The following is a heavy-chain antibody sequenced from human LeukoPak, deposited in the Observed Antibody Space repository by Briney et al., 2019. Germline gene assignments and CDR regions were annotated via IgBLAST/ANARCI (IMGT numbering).Heavy chain of an antibody. Sequence: GESLKISCKGSGYSFTSYWIGWVRQMPGKGLEWMGIIYPGDSDTRYSPSFQGQVTISVDRSISTAYLQWSSLKASDTAVYYCARQTRITMVRGFYGMDVWGQGTTVTVSS. J-gene: IGHJ6*02. V-gene: IGHV5-51*01. CDR1: GYSFTSYW. D-gene: IGHD3-10*01. CDR2: IYPGDSDT. CDR3: ARQTRITMVRGFYGMDV.